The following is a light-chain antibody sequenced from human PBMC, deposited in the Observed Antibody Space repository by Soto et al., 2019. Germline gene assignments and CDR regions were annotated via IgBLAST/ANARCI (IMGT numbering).Light chain of an antibody. CDR2: WAS. CDR3: QQYYITPRT. Sequence: DIVMTQSPDSLAVSLGERATINCKSSQSILYSSNNKNYLAWYQQKPGQPPKLLIYWASTRESGVPDRFSGSASGTDFVLTISSLQAEDVAVYYCQQYYITPRTFGQGTKVDIK. V-gene: IGKV4-1*01. CDR1: QSILYSSNNKNY. J-gene: IGKJ1*01.